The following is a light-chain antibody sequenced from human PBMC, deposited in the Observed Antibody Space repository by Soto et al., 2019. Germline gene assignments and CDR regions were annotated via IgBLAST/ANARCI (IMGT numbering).Light chain of an antibody. V-gene: IGKV1-39*01. CDR2: AAS. CDR3: QQSYSTPEWT. Sequence: DIQMTQSPSSLSSSVGDRVTITCRASQSISSYLNWYQQKPGKAPKLLIYAASSLQSGVPTRFSGSGSGTDLALTISSLQPEDVATYYCQQSYSTPEWTFGQGTKVEIK. J-gene: IGKJ1*01. CDR1: QSISSY.